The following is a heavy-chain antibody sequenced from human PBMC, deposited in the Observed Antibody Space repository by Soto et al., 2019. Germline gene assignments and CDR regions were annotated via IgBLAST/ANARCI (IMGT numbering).Heavy chain of an antibody. Sequence: SRPTLVNPTQTLTLTCTSSGFSLSTSGMRVSWIRQPPGKALEWLARIDWDDDKFYNTSLKTRLTISKDSSKNQMVLTMTNMDPVDTATYYCARMFHCSGGTCPFDYCGQGALVTVSS. CDR1: GFSLSTSGMR. V-gene: IGHV2-70*04. J-gene: IGHJ4*02. CDR3: ARMFHCSGGTCPFDY. CDR2: IDWDDDK. D-gene: IGHD2-15*01.